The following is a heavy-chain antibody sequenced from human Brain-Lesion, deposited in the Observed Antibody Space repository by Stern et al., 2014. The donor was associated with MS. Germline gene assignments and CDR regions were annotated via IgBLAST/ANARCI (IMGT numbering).Heavy chain of an antibody. CDR2: IYASGNT. CDR1: GGPISSHSYY. D-gene: IGHD4-17*01. V-gene: IGHV4-61*02. J-gene: IGHJ4*02. Sequence: QVQLQESGPGLVKPSQTLSLTCTVSGGPISSHSYYWSWIRQPAGKGLEWIGRIYASGNTNYNPSLKSRVSISVDTSKNQLSLRLSSVTASDTAVYSCARDYGDLEFDLWGQGTLVTVSS. CDR3: ARDYGDLEFDL.